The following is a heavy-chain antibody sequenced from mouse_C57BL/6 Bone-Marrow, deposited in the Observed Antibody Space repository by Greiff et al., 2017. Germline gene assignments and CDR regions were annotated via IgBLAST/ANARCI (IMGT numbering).Heavy chain of an antibody. CDR1: GYTFTSYD. V-gene: IGHV1-85*01. CDR2: ISPRDGSP. Sequence: VQLQQSGPELVKPGASVKLSCKASGYTFTSYDINWVKQRPGQGLAWIGWISPRDGSPKYNEKFKGKATLTVDPSSSTAYMELHSLTSEDSAVYFCARLEFDGSSGDWYFDVWGTGTTVTVSS. D-gene: IGHD1-1*01. CDR3: ARLEFDGSSGDWYFDV. J-gene: IGHJ1*03.